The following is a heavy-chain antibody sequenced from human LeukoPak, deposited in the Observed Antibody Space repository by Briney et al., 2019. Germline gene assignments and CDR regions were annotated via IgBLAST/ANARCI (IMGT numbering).Heavy chain of an antibody. CDR3: AKCWDNYWYYFDY. Sequence: SGGSLRLSCAVSGFIVSSNYMTWVRQAPGKGLEWVSVIYSGGRTYYADSMKGRFTTSRDNSKNTLYLQMNSLRAEDTAVYYCAKCWDNYWYYFDYWGQGILVTVSS. CDR1: GFIVSSNY. D-gene: IGHD1/OR15-1a*01. J-gene: IGHJ4*02. CDR2: IYSGGRT. V-gene: IGHV3-66*01.